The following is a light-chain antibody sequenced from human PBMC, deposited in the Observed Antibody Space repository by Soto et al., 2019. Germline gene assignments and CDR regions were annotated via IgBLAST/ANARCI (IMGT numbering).Light chain of an antibody. V-gene: IGKV3-11*01. CDR1: QSLNTY. J-gene: IGKJ1*01. Sequence: EILLTQSPATLSLSPGERAILSCRASQSLNTYLAWYQQKPGQAPRLLIYDASTRATDIPARFSGTVSGTDFTLTISSLEPEDFAVYYCLQRSSWPWTFGQGTKVEI. CDR2: DAS. CDR3: LQRSSWPWT.